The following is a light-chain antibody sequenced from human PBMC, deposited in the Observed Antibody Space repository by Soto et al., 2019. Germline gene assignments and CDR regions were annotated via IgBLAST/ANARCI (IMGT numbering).Light chain of an antibody. CDR2: GAS. CDR1: QSISDT. V-gene: IGKV3-15*01. Sequence: IVMTQSPATLSVSPWGRATLSCRASQSISDTLAWYQQKPGQAPRLLIYGASTRAPGFPARFSGSGSGTDFTLTISSLQPEDFATYYCQQANSFPTFGRGTRLEIK. J-gene: IGKJ5*01. CDR3: QQANSFPT.